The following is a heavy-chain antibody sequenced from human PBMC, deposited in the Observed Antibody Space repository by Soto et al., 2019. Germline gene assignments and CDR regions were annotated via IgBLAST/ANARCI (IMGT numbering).Heavy chain of an antibody. CDR1: GGTFKNYG. Sequence: QVQLVQSGAEVKKPGSSVRVSCRTSGGTFKNYGFSWGRQAPGQGLEWMGGIFPMYGIANYGQIFQGRLTITADESTNRAYMDLSSLKSEDTTVYYCAGEVGGTGLPLWGKRTQVTVSS. CDR2: IFPMYGIA. CDR3: AGEVGGTGLPL. J-gene: IGHJ4*02. D-gene: IGHD1-26*01. V-gene: IGHV1-69*12.